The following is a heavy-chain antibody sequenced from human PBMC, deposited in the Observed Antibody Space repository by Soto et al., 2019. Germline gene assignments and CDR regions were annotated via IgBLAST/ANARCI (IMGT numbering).Heavy chain of an antibody. V-gene: IGHV1-69*12. D-gene: IGHD2-21*02. CDR3: ARGEQHIVVVTANYYYGMDV. Sequence: QVQLVQSGAEVKKPGSSVKVSCKASGGTFSSYAISWVRQAPGQGLEWMGGIIPIFGTANYAQKFQGRVTITADESTSTAYMELSSLRSEDTAVYYCARGEQHIVVVTANYYYGMDVWGQGTTVTVSS. CDR2: IIPIFGTA. CDR1: GGTFSSYA. J-gene: IGHJ6*02.